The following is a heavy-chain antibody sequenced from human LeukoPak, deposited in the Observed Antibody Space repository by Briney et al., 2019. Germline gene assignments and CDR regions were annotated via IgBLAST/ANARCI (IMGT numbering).Heavy chain of an antibody. CDR1: GFTFDDYA. V-gene: IGHV3-9*01. J-gene: IGHJ4*02. CDR2: ISWNSGSI. CDR3: AIYCTNGVCYTEDFDY. Sequence: GGSLRLSCAASGFTFDDYAMHWVRQAPGKGLEWVSGISWNSGSIGYADSVKGRFTISRDNAKNSLYLQMNSLRAEDTAMYYCAIYCTNGVCYTEDFDYWGQGTLVTVSS. D-gene: IGHD2-8*01.